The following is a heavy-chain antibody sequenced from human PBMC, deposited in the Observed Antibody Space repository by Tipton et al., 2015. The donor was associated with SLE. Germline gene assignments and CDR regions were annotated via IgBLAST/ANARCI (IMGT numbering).Heavy chain of an antibody. V-gene: IGHV3-23*01. D-gene: IGHD3-9*01. CDR3: AKGSGTSGYYLDF. CDR1: GFTLSSYA. CDR2: ITGSGGNT. Sequence: SLGLSCVASGFTLSSYAMSWVRQAPEKGLQWVSSITGSGGNTYYADSVKGRFTISRDTSKNTLYLQMNSLRAEDTALYYCAKGSGTSGYYLDFWGQGTPVTVSS. J-gene: IGHJ4*02.